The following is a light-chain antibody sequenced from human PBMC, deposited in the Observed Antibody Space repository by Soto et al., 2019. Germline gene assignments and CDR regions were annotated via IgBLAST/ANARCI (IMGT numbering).Light chain of an antibody. V-gene: IGKV3-15*01. Sequence: EIVMTQSPAILSVSPGERATFSCRASQSVYNNLSWYQQKRGQAPRLLIYGASTRATAIPARFSGSGSGTKYTVTISSLQSEDFGVYFCQQYKNWPPVTFGTGTKGDIK. J-gene: IGKJ3*01. CDR1: QSVYNN. CDR2: GAS. CDR3: QQYKNWPPVT.